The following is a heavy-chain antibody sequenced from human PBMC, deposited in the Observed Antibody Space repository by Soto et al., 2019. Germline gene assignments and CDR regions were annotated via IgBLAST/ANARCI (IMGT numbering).Heavy chain of an antibody. V-gene: IGHV3-23*01. CDR3: ATALPYYYDSSGYPHDY. Sequence: EVQLLESGGGLVQPGGSLRLSCAASGFTFSSYAMSWVRQAPGKGLEWVSAISGSGGSTYYADSVKGRFTISRDNSKSTLYLQMNSLRAEDTAVYYCATALPYYYDSSGYPHDYWCQGTLVTVSS. D-gene: IGHD3-22*01. J-gene: IGHJ4*02. CDR1: GFTFSSYA. CDR2: ISGSGGST.